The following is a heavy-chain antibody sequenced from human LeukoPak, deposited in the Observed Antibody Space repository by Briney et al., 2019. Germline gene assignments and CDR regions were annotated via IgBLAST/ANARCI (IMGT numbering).Heavy chain of an antibody. CDR1: GFTFSSYA. J-gene: IGHJ4*02. CDR3: AKDLDIVATITGN. CDR2: VSGSGGST. Sequence: GGSLRLSCAASGFTFSSYAMSWVRQAPGKGLEWVSGVSGSGGSTYYADSVKGRFTISRDNSKNTLYLQMNSLRAEDTAVYYCAKDLDIVATITGNWGQGTLVTVPS. V-gene: IGHV3-23*01. D-gene: IGHD5-12*01.